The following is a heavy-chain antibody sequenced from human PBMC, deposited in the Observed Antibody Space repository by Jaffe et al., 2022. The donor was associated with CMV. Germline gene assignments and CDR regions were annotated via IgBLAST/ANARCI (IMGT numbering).Heavy chain of an antibody. J-gene: IGHJ5*02. V-gene: IGHV1-18*01. CDR2: IGAYNGNT. D-gene: IGHD3-3*01. Sequence: QVQLVQSGAEVKKAGASVKVSCKASGYAFMSYGVSWVRQAPGQGLEWMGWIGAYNGNTKYAQKLQDRVTMTIDTSTNTAYMELRSLRSDDTAIYYCARDLNYDFWSGFSENWFDPWGQGTLVTVSS. CDR1: GYAFMSYG. CDR3: ARDLNYDFWSGFSENWFDP.